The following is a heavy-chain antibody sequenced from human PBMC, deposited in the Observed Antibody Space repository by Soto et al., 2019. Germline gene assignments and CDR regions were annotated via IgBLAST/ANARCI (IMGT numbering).Heavy chain of an antibody. CDR2: IYYSGST. CDR3: AREGYCSGGSCYWNFDY. J-gene: IGHJ4*02. CDR1: SSGDYY. D-gene: IGHD2-15*01. Sequence: SSGDYYWSWIRQPPGKGLEWIGYIYYSGSTYYNPSLKSRVTISVDTSKNQFSLKLSSVTAADTAVYYCAREGYCSGGSCYWNFDYWGQGTLVTVSS. V-gene: IGHV4-30-4*01.